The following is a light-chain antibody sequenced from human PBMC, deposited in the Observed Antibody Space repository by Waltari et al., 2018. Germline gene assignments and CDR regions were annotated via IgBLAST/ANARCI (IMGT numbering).Light chain of an antibody. V-gene: IGKV4-1*01. CDR1: QSVLYSSDNKNY. CDR2: WAS. Sequence: DIVMTQSPDSLAVSLGERATVNCKSSQSVLYSSDNKNYLVWYQQKPGQQPKLLIYWASTRESGVPDRFSGSGSGTDFTLTISSLQAEDVAVYYCQQYYSSPRTFGQGTKVEIK. J-gene: IGKJ1*01. CDR3: QQYYSSPRT.